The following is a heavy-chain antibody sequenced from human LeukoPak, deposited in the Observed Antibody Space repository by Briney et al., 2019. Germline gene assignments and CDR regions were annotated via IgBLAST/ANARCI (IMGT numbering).Heavy chain of an antibody. CDR2: INHSGST. V-gene: IGHV4-34*01. D-gene: IGHD4-23*01. J-gene: IGHJ6*03. CDR3: ARRRRWYYYYMDV. Sequence: PSETLSLTCAVYGGSFSGYYWSWIRQPPGEGLEWIGEINHSGSTNYNPSLKSRVTISVDTSKNQFSLKLSSVTAADTAVYYCARRRRWYYYYMDVWGKGTTVTVSS. CDR1: GGSFSGYY.